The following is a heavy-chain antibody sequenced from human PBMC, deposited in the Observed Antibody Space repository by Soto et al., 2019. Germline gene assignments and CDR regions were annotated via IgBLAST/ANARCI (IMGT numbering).Heavy chain of an antibody. D-gene: IGHD6-13*01. Sequence: SETLSLTCTVSGGSISSGGYYWSWIRQHPGKGLEWIGYIYYSGSTYYNPSLKSRVTISVDTSKNQFSLKLSSVTAADTAVYYCARRIIAAAVPRNWFDPWGQGTLVTVSS. CDR3: ARRIIAAAVPRNWFDP. CDR1: GGSISSGGYY. J-gene: IGHJ5*02. V-gene: IGHV4-31*03. CDR2: IYYSGST.